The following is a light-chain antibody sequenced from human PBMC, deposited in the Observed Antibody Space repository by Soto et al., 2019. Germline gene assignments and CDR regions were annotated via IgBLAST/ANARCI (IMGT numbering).Light chain of an antibody. Sequence: EFVLTQSPGTLSLSPGERATLSCRASQTVRNNYLAWYQQKPGQAPRLLIYDASSRATGIPDRFSGSGSGTEFTLTISSLQSEDFAVYYCQQYTNWRTFGQGTKVDIK. CDR2: DAS. CDR3: QQYTNWRT. CDR1: QTVRNNY. V-gene: IGKV3D-20*02. J-gene: IGKJ1*01.